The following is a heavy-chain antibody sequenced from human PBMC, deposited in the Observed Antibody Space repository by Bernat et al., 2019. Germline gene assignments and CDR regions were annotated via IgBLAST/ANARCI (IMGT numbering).Heavy chain of an antibody. CDR3: ASGGHDSSGYLYAFDI. V-gene: IGHV3-30-3*01. Sequence: QVQLVESGGGVVQPGRSLRLSCAASGFTFSSYAMHWVRQAPGKGLEWVAVISYDGSNKYYADSVKGRFTISRDNSKNTLYLQMNSLRAEDTAVYYCASGGHDSSGYLYAFDIWGQGTMVTVSS. CDR1: GFTFSSYA. J-gene: IGHJ3*02. D-gene: IGHD3-22*01. CDR2: ISYDGSNK.